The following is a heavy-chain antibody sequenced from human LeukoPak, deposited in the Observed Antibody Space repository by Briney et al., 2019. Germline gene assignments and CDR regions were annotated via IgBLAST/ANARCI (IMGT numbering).Heavy chain of an antibody. J-gene: IGHJ4*02. Sequence: SETLSLTCAVSGYSLGKNYYWGWIRQSPGKGLEWIGRIYGRASTSYNPSLMNRVTMSVDTSKNHFSLQLTSVTAADTAVYYCARDLGINTGWYGFDYWGLGILVTVSS. D-gene: IGHD6-19*01. CDR3: ARDLGINTGWYGFDY. CDR2: IYGRAST. V-gene: IGHV4-38-2*02. CDR1: GYSLGKNYY.